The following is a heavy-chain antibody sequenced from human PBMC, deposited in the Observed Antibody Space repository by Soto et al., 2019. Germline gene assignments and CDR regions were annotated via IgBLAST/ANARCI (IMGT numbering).Heavy chain of an antibody. J-gene: IGHJ6*02. D-gene: IGHD5-12*01. CDR2: ISSYNGDT. V-gene: IGHV1-18*01. CDR1: GYTFTRSG. Sequence: QVQLVQSGAEVKKPGASVKVSCKASGYTFTRSGISWVRQAPGQGPEWMGWISSYNGDTNYAQTFQGRVTMTTDTSTSTAYMERRSLRSDDTAVDYCAREGVAPYYYYGMDVWGQGTPVTVSS. CDR3: AREGVAPYYYYGMDV.